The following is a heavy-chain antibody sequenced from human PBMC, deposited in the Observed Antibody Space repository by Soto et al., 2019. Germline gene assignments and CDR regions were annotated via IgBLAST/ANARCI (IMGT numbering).Heavy chain of an antibody. Sequence: SGPTLVNPTQTLTLTCTFSGFSLTTRTVGVSWVRHPPGEALKWLALIYWDGDKRYNPSLKNRLTIAKDTSNNQVVLTMTNMDPVDTATYYCVHATWALFDFWGPGTRVTVSS. D-gene: IGHD1-26*01. J-gene: IGHJ4*01. V-gene: IGHV2-5*02. CDR1: GFSLTTRTVG. CDR2: IYWDGDK. CDR3: VHATWALFDF.